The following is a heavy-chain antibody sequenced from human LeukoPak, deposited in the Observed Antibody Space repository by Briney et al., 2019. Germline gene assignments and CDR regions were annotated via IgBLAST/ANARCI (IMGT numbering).Heavy chain of an antibody. CDR2: IYHSGST. CDR3: SRKRWFGELFLFDY. V-gene: IGHV4-38-2*01. Sequence: SSETLSLTWAVSGYSISSGYYWGWIRQPPGKGLEWIGSIYHSGSTYYNPSLKSRVTISVDTSKNQFSLKLSSVTAADTAVYYCSRKRWFGELFLFDYWGQGTLVTVSS. CDR1: GYSISSGYY. D-gene: IGHD3-10*01. J-gene: IGHJ4*02.